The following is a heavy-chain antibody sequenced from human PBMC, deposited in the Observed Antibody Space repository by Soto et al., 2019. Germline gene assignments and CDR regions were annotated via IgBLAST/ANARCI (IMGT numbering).Heavy chain of an antibody. CDR2: IDPSNSYT. V-gene: IGHV5-10-1*01. D-gene: IGHD1-1*01. CDR3: ARRLSGPKEEYNAYYFYGLDV. CDR1: GYSFTSHW. Sequence: SGESLKISCQGSGYSFTSHWITWVRQTPGKGLEWMGRIDPSNSYTNYSPSFQGHVAISIDRSISTAYLQWSSLEASDTAIYYCARRLSGPKEEYNAYYFYGLDVWGQGTTVTVSS. J-gene: IGHJ6*02.